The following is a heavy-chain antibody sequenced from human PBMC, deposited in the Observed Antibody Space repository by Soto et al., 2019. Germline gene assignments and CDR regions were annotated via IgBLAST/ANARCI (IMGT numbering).Heavy chain of an antibody. CDR2: IYYSGST. V-gene: IGHV4-31*03. J-gene: IGHJ4*02. D-gene: IGHD2-15*01. CDR1: GGSISSGGYY. CDR3: ARGAVVVVAEHFDY. Sequence: SETLSLTCTVSGGSISSGGYYWSWIRQHPGKGLEWIGYIYYSGSTYYNPSLKSRVTISVDTSKNQFSLKLSSVTAADTAVYYCARGAVVVVAEHFDYWGQGTLVTVSS.